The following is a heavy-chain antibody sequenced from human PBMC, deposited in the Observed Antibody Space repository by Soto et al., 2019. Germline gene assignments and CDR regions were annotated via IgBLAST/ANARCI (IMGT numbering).Heavy chain of an antibody. CDR3: AKDQYCSSTSCYPAFDI. J-gene: IGHJ3*02. D-gene: IGHD2-2*01. V-gene: IGHV3-23*01. Sequence: EVQLLESGGGLVPPGGSLRLSCAASGFTFSSYAMSWVRQAPGKGLEWVSALSGSGGSTYYADSVKGRFTISRDNSKNTLYLQMNSLRAEDTAVYYCAKDQYCSSTSCYPAFDIWGQGTMVTVSS. CDR1: GFTFSSYA. CDR2: LSGSGGST.